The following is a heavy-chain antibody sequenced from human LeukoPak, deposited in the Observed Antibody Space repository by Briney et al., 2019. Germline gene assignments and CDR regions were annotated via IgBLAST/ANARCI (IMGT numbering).Heavy chain of an antibody. CDR1: GFTFSSYG. CDR2: ISSGSGYI. Sequence: SGGSLRLSCAASGFTFSSYGMHWVRQAPGKGLEWVSSISSGSGYIHYADSVKGRFTISRDNAKKSLYLQMNSLRAEDTAVYYCARDGLGIDYWGQGTLVTVSS. CDR3: ARDGLGIDY. D-gene: IGHD3-10*01. J-gene: IGHJ4*02. V-gene: IGHV3-21*01.